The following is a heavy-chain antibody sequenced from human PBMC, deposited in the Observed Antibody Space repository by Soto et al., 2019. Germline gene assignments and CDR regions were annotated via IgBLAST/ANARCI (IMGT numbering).Heavy chain of an antibody. J-gene: IGHJ4*02. Sequence: EVQLVESGGGLVQPGGSLRLSCAASGFTVSTKYMSWVRQAPGKGLEWVAVIYSGGSTFYADSVRGRFTISRDNSKNPVNLQLNSQRAEDTAVYYCAREPWAADYWGQGTLVTVSS. V-gene: IGHV3-66*01. CDR1: GFTVSTKY. D-gene: IGHD3-16*01. CDR2: IYSGGST. CDR3: AREPWAADY.